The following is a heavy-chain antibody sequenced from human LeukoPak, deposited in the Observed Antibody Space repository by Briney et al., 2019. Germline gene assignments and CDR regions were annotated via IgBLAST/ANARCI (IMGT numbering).Heavy chain of an antibody. Sequence: ASVKVSCKASGYTFTGYYMHWVRQAPGQGLEWMGWINTNTGNPTYAQGFTGRFVFSLDTSVSTAYLQISSLKTEDTAVYYCARDRTLFDYWGQGTLVTVSS. J-gene: IGHJ4*02. CDR2: INTNTGNP. CDR1: GYTFTGYY. CDR3: ARDRTLFDY. D-gene: IGHD1-14*01. V-gene: IGHV7-4-1*02.